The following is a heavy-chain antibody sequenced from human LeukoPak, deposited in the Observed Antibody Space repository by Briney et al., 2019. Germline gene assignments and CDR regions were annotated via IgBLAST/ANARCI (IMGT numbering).Heavy chain of an antibody. Sequence: PGGSLGLSCAASGFTFSSYAMSWVRQAPGKGLEWVSAISGSGGSTYYADSVKGRFTISRDNSKNTLYLQMNSLRAEDTAVYYCAKDHEWLPQFGDYWGQGTLVTVSS. V-gene: IGHV3-23*01. J-gene: IGHJ4*02. D-gene: IGHD5-12*01. CDR1: GFTFSSYA. CDR3: AKDHEWLPQFGDY. CDR2: ISGSGGST.